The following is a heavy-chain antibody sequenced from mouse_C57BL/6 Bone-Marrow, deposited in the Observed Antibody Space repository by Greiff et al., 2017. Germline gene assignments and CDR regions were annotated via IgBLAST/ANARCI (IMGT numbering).Heavy chain of an antibody. CDR1: GFTFKDYY. CDR3: TTVVHD. J-gene: IGHJ2*01. V-gene: IGHV14-4*01. D-gene: IGHD1-1*01. Sequence: VQLQQSGAELVRPGASVKLSCTASGFTFKDYYMHWVKQRPEQGLEWIGWIDPENGDTEYASKFQGKATITAYTSSNTAYLQLSSLTSEDTAVYDCTTVVHDWGQGTTLTVSS. CDR2: IDPENGDT.